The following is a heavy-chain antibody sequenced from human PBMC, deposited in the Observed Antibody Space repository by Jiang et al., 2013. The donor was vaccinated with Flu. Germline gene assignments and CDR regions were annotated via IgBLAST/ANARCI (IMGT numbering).Heavy chain of an antibody. Sequence: VQLLESGGGLVQPGESLRLSCAASGFTFNTYAMSWVRQAPGKGLEWVSAISGPGGSTYYADSVKGRFTISRDNSKNTLYLQMSSLRVEDTAVYYCAKKGAISGMTRRPPVVLDI. CDR2: ISGPGGST. V-gene: IGHV3-23*01. CDR3: AKKGAISGMTRRPPVVLDI. D-gene: IGHD1-20*01. CDR1: GFTFNTYA. J-gene: IGHJ3*02.